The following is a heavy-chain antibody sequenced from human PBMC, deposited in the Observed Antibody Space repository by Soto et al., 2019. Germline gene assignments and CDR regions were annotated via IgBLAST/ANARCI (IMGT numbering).Heavy chain of an antibody. V-gene: IGHV3-48*03. CDR1: GFTFSSYE. CDR2: ISSSGSTI. Sequence: QPGGSLRLSCAASGFTFSSYEMNWVRQAPGKGLEWVSYISSSGSTIYYADSVKGRFTISRDNAKNSLYLQMNSLRAEDTAVYYCARETVISHYYYGMDVWGQGTTVTVPS. CDR3: ARETVISHYYYGMDV. J-gene: IGHJ6*02. D-gene: IGHD3-16*02.